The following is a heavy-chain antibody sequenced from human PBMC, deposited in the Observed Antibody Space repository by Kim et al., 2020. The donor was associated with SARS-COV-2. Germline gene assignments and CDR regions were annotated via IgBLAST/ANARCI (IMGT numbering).Heavy chain of an antibody. D-gene: IGHD6-25*01. CDR1: GGSFSCGDCF. CDR2: IFYSGNT. CDR3: ARRRPAANPHYFDY. Sequence: SETLSLTCNVSGGSFSCGDCFWAWIRQPPGKGLEWIGTIFYSGNTYHNPSLKSRIAIPVDTSKKQFSLWLSSVTAADTAIYYCARRRPAANPHYFDYWGQGVLVTVSS. J-gene: IGHJ4*02. V-gene: IGHV4-39*01.